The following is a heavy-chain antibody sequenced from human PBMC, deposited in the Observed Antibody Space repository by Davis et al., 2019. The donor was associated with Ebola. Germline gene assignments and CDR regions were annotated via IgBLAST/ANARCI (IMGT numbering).Heavy chain of an antibody. CDR2: INSNSGGT. CDR1: GYIFNNFY. Sequence: ASVKVSCKASGYIFNNFYIHWVRQAPGQGLEWMGWINSNSGGTLYAHKFQGRVTMTSATSISTAYMELTSLGSEDTAVYYCARGNYYGNSVYDAFDIWGPGTKVTVSS. CDR3: ARGNYYGNSVYDAFDI. D-gene: IGHD3-22*01. V-gene: IGHV1-2*02. J-gene: IGHJ3*02.